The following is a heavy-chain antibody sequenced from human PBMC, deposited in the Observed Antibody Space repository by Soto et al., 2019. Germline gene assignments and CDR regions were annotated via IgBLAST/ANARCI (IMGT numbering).Heavy chain of an antibody. D-gene: IGHD2-21*02. J-gene: IGHJ4*02. CDR2: IIPIFGTA. V-gene: IGHV1-69*06. CDR3: VSRETPLVGDSASSGYFDY. CDR1: GGTFSSYA. Sequence: GASVKVSCKASGGTFSSYAISWVRQAPGQGLEWMGGIIPIFGTANYAQKFQGRVTITADKSTSTAYMELSSLRSEDTAVYYCVSRETPLVGDSASSGYFDYWGQGTLVTVSS.